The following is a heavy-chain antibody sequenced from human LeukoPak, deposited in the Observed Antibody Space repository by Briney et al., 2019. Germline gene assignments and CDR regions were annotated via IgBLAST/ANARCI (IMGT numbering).Heavy chain of an antibody. D-gene: IGHD2-2*01. CDR1: GGSFSGYY. CDR3: ARVIGYCSSTSCSYNWFDP. V-gene: IGHV4-34*01. Sequence: PSETLSLTCAVYGGSFSGYYWSWIRQPPGKGLEWIGEINHSGSTNYNPSLKSRVTISVDTSKNQLSLKLSSVTAADTAVYYCARVIGYCSSTSCSYNWFDPWGQGTLVTVSS. J-gene: IGHJ5*02. CDR2: INHSGST.